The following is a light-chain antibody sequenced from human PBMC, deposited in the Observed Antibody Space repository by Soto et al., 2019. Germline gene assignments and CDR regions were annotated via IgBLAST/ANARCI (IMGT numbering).Light chain of an antibody. CDR3: DSYTSSRAYV. Sequence: QSVLTQPASVSGSPGQSITISCTGTSSDVGGYNYVSWYQQQAGKAPKLIIHEVSNRPSGGSNRFSGSKSGNTASLTISGLQAEDEADYSCDSYTSSRAYVFGIGTKVTVL. V-gene: IGLV2-14*01. CDR2: EVS. J-gene: IGLJ1*01. CDR1: SSDVGGYNY.